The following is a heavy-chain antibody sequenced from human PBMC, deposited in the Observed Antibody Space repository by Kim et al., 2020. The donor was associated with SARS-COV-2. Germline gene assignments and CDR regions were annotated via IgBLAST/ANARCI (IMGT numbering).Heavy chain of an antibody. CDR3: ARETRIVVVPAAAFDI. CDR2: IWYDGSNK. J-gene: IGHJ3*02. CDR1: GFTFSSYG. D-gene: IGHD2-2*01. Sequence: GGSLRLSCAASGFTFSSYGMHWVRQAPGKGLEWVAVIWYDGSNKYYADSVKGRFTISRDNSKNTLYLQMNSLRAEDTAVYYCARETRIVVVPAAAFDIWGQGTMVTVSS. V-gene: IGHV3-33*01.